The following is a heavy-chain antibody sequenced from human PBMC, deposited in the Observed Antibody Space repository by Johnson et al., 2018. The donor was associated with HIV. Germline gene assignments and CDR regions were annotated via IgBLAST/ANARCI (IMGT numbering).Heavy chain of an antibody. CDR2: FYRNGGSA. V-gene: IGHV3-20*04. Sequence: VQLVESGGGLVQPGGSLKLSCVASGFTFSSYEMSWVRQTPGKGLEWVSGFYRNGGSAGYAASVKGRFTISRDNSENSLYLQMNSLTAEDTALYYCARDPTTHNSRLTGDFGAFDIWGQGTMVTVSS. D-gene: IGHD7-27*01. CDR1: GFTFSSYE. CDR3: ARDPTTHNSRLTGDFGAFDI. J-gene: IGHJ3*02.